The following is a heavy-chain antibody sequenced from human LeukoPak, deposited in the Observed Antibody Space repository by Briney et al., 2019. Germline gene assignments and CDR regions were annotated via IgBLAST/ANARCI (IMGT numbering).Heavy chain of an antibody. CDR3: ARAMSTFGGVRNYFDS. V-gene: IGHV3-48*04. Sequence: GGSLRLSCAASGFTFSGHSMNWVRQAPGKGLEWISFVSISSGTIYYAGSVKGRFRISRDNAKSSLDLEMNSLRAEDTAVYYCARAMSTFGGVRNYFDSWGQGTLVTVSS. CDR1: GFTFSGHS. J-gene: IGHJ4*02. D-gene: IGHD3-16*01. CDR2: VSISSGTI.